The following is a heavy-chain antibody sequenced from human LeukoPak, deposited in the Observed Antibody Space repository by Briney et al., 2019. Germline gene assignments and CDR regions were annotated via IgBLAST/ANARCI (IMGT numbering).Heavy chain of an antibody. CDR2: INTNSGGT. CDR1: GYTFTGYY. J-gene: IGHJ3*02. CDR3: ARTMVRGAWVEDFDI. Sequence: GASVKVSCKASGYTFTGYYMHWVRQAPAQGLEWMGWINTNSGGTNYAQKFQGRVTMTRDTSISTAYMELSRVRSDDTAVYYCARTMVRGAWVEDFDIWGQGTMVTVSS. D-gene: IGHD3-10*01. V-gene: IGHV1-2*02.